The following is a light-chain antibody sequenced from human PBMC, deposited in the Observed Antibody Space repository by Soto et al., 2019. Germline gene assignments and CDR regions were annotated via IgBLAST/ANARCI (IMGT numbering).Light chain of an antibody. CDR3: SSYTSGSTWV. J-gene: IGLJ3*02. V-gene: IGLV2-14*01. CDR2: EVS. CDR1: SSDVGGYNY. Sequence: QSALTQPASVYGSPGQSITISCTGTSSDVGGYNYVSWYQQHPGKAPKLMIYEVSNRPSGVSNRFSGSKSGNTASLTISGLQAEDEADYYCSSYTSGSTWVFGGGTKVTVL.